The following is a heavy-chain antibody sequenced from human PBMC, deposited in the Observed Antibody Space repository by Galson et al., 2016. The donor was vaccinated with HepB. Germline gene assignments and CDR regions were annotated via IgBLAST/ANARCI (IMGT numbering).Heavy chain of an antibody. CDR1: GFTFSAYA. Sequence: SLRLSCAASGFTFSAYAMSWVRQTPAKGLEWVSAIGGNGGAPNYADSVKGRFTISGDNSKNILYLQINSLRDEDTAVYYCAKEFPFRHYEVAFDIWGQGTMVTVSS. J-gene: IGHJ3*02. D-gene: IGHD3-3*01. V-gene: IGHV3-23*01. CDR3: AKEFPFRHYEVAFDI. CDR2: IGGNGGAP.